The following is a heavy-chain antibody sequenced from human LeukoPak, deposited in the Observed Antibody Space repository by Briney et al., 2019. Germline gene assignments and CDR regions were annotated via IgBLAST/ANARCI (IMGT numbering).Heavy chain of an antibody. J-gene: IGHJ4*02. Sequence: ASVKVSCKASGYTFTGYYIHWVRQAPGQGLEWMGRINPYSGDTNYAQKFQGRDTMTRDTSISTAYMDLSRLRSDDTAVYYCARDDGSSLTNFDYWGQGTLVTVSS. D-gene: IGHD6-6*01. CDR2: INPYSGDT. CDR1: GYTFTGYY. CDR3: ARDDGSSLTNFDY. V-gene: IGHV1-2*06.